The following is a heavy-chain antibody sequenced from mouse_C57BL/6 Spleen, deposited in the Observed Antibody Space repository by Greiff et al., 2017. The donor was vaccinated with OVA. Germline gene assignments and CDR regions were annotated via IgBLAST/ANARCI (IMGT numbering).Heavy chain of an antibody. V-gene: IGHV1-62-2*01. J-gene: IGHJ1*03. Sequence: VQLQESGAELVKPGASVKLSCKASGYTFTEYTIHWVKQRSGQGLEWIGWFYPGSGSIKYNEKFKDKATLTADKSSSTVYMELSRLTSEDSAVYFCARHEDGSSHPYWYFDVWGTGTTVTVSS. CDR3: ARHEDGSSHPYWYFDV. CDR2: FYPGSGSI. D-gene: IGHD1-1*01. CDR1: GYTFTEYT.